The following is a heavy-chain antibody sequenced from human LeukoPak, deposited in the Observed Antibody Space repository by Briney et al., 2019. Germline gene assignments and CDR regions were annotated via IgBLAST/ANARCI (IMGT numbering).Heavy chain of an antibody. CDR1: GFTFSDYY. CDR3: ARAAPTYCSGGSCYSDAFDI. D-gene: IGHD2-15*01. Sequence: GALRLSCAASGFTFSDYYMSWIRQAPGKGLEWVSYISSSGSTIYYADSVKGRFTISRDNAKNSLYLQMNSLRAEDTAVYYCARAAPTYCSGGSCYSDAFDIWGQGTMVTVSS. V-gene: IGHV3-11*01. J-gene: IGHJ3*02. CDR2: ISSSGSTI.